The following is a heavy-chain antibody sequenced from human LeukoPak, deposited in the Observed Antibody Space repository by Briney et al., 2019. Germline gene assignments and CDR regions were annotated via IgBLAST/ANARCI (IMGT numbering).Heavy chain of an antibody. V-gene: IGHV4-4*07. CDR1: GGSISSYY. CDR2: IYSSGST. J-gene: IGHJ4*02. Sequence: SETLSLTCTVSGGSISSYYWSWIRQPAGKGLEWIGRIYSSGSTNYDPSLKSRVTMSVDTSKNQFSLKLSSLTAADTAVYYCARSDWGGSSPFDYWGQGTLVTVSS. D-gene: IGHD6-6*01. CDR3: ARSDWGGSSPFDY.